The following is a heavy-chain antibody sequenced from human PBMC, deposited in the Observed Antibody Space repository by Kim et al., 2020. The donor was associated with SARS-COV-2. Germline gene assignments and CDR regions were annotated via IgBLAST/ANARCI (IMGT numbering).Heavy chain of an antibody. CDR2: ISSTGPTI. CDR3: ARDCGGDCSTADAFDL. V-gene: IGHV3-11*01. CDR1: GFTFSDYY. Sequence: GGSLRLSCAASGFTFSDYYMSWIRQAPGKGLEWVSYISSTGPTIYYTDSVKGRFTISRDNAKNSLNLQMNSLRAEDTAVYYCARDCGGDCSTADAFDLWGQGTVVTVSS. D-gene: IGHD2-21*01. J-gene: IGHJ3*01.